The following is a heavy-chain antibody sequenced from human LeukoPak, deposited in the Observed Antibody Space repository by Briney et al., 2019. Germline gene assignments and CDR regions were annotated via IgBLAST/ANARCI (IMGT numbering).Heavy chain of an antibody. D-gene: IGHD3-3*01. CDR2: FDPEDGET. CDR1: GYTLTELS. J-gene: IGHJ5*02. CDR3: ARAPYYDFWSGYPVPHWFDP. V-gene: IGHV1-24*01. Sequence: ASVNVSCTVSGYTLTELSMHWVRQAPGKGLEWMGGFDPEDGETIYAQKFQGRVTMTEDTSTDTAYMELSSLRSEDTAVYYCARAPYYDFWSGYPVPHWFDPWGQGTLVTVSS.